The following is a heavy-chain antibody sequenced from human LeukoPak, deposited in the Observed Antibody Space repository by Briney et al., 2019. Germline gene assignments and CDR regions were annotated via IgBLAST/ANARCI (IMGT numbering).Heavy chain of an antibody. CDR2: INHSGST. CDR3: ARPRYCSNTSCQHRSNWFDP. D-gene: IGHD2-2*01. Sequence: SETLSLTCGVYDGSFSDYYWSWIRQPPGKGLEWIGEINHSGSTNYNPSLKSRVTISVDTSKNQFSLKLSSVTAADTAVYYCARPRYCSNTSCQHRSNWFDPWGQGTLVTVSS. CDR1: DGSFSDYY. J-gene: IGHJ5*02. V-gene: IGHV4-34*01.